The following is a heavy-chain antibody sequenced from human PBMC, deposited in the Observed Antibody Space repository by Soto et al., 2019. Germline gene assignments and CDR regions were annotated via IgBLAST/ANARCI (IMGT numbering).Heavy chain of an antibody. CDR1: GYTFTKYD. CDR2: MNTTSGNT. Sequence: QVQLVQSGAEVKTPGASVKVSCKASGYTFTKYDMNWVRQAPGQGLEWMGWMNTTSGNTGYAQKFEGRLTMTWDTAIGIAHMELSSLRNEDTSVYYCARSDGHTFNWLDSWGQGALVTVSA. V-gene: IGHV1-8*01. CDR3: ARSDGHTFNWLDS. D-gene: IGHD2-2*02. J-gene: IGHJ5*01.